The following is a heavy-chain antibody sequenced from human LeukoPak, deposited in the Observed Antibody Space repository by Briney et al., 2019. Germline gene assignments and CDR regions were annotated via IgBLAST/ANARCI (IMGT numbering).Heavy chain of an antibody. CDR2: IYYSGST. V-gene: IGHV4-39*01. CDR3: ARHAVRYMDV. J-gene: IGHJ6*03. CDR1: GGSISSSSYY. D-gene: IGHD3-10*01. Sequence: SETLSLTCTVSGGSISSSSYYWGWIRQPPGKGPEWIGSIYYSGSTYYNPSLKSRVTISVDTSKNQFSLKLSSVTAADTAVYYCARHAVRYMDVWGKGTTVTVSS.